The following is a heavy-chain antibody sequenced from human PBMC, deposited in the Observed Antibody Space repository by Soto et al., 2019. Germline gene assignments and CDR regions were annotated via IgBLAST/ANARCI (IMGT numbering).Heavy chain of an antibody. J-gene: IGHJ5*02. Sequence: PGGSLRLSCAASGFTFSGSAIHCVRQASGKGLEWLGLIRSKANNYATAYGASVKGRFTISRDDSKNTAYLQMNSLKTEDTAIYYCSRQMFSPDNHWGQGTLVTVSS. V-gene: IGHV3-73*01. D-gene: IGHD3-10*02. CDR2: IRSKANNYAT. CDR3: SRQMFSPDNH. CDR1: GFTFSGSA.